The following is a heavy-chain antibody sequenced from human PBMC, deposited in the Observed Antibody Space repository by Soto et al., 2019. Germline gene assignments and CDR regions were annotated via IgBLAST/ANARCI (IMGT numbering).Heavy chain of an antibody. D-gene: IGHD2-8*01. V-gene: IGHV3-30*04. Sequence: QVKLVESGGGVVQPGRSLRLSCAASGFSFSSYAMHWVRQAPGKGLEWLSFISYDGRNEYYADSVKGRFTVSRVSSENTLYLQINTLKPEDTAVYYCARDGCPNGVCFNDYWGQGTLVTVSP. J-gene: IGHJ4*02. CDR3: ARDGCPNGVCFNDY. CDR2: ISYDGRNE. CDR1: GFSFSSYA.